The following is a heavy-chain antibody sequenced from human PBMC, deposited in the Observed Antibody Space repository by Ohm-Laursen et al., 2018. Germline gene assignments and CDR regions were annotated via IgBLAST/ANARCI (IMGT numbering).Heavy chain of an antibody. D-gene: IGHD1-26*01. CDR2: TYNGGNT. Sequence: SQTLSFTCTVSGGSISNYYWTWIRQPAGQGLEWIGRTYNGGNTNYNPSLKSRVTMSEDTSKNQFSLKLNSVTAADTAVYYCARTVGAVDFWGQGILVTVSS. V-gene: IGHV4-4*07. J-gene: IGHJ4*02. CDR1: GGSISNYY. CDR3: ARTVGAVDF.